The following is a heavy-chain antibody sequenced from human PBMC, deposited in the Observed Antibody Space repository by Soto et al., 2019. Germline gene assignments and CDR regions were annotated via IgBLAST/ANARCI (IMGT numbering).Heavy chain of an antibody. CDR2: IYYSGST. CDR1: GGSISSSSYY. J-gene: IGHJ5*02. D-gene: IGHD6-19*01. CDR3: ARVTGIAVAGSWFDP. V-gene: IGHV4-39*01. Sequence: SETLSLTCTVSGGSISSSSYYWGWIRQPPGKGLEWIGSIYYSGSTYYNPSLKSRVTISVDTSKNQFSLKLSSVTAADTAVYYCARVTGIAVAGSWFDPWGQGTLVTVSS.